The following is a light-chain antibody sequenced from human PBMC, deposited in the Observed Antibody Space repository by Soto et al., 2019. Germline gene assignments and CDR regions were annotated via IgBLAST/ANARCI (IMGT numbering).Light chain of an antibody. CDR3: QSYDISLHNYV. Sequence: SVLTQPPSVSGAPGQRASTSCTGSTSNIGAPYDVHWYQHLPGAAPKLLIYGDNNRPSGVPDRFSGSKSGTSASLAITSLQAEDEADYYCQSYDISLHNYVFGTGTKVTVL. CDR1: TSNIGAPYD. J-gene: IGLJ1*01. V-gene: IGLV1-40*01. CDR2: GDN.